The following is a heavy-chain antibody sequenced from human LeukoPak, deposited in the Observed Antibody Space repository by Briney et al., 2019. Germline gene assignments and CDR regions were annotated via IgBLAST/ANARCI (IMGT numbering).Heavy chain of an antibody. CDR2: ISYDGSNK. V-gene: IGHV3-30*18. D-gene: IGHD3/OR15-3a*01. J-gene: IGHJ4*02. Sequence: GGSLRLSCAASGSTFSSYGMHWVRQAPGKGLEWVAVISYDGSNKYYADSVKGRFTISRDNSKNTLYLQMNSLRAEDTAVYYCAKDFGLGSYWGQGTLVTVSS. CDR3: AKDFGLGSY. CDR1: GSTFSSYG.